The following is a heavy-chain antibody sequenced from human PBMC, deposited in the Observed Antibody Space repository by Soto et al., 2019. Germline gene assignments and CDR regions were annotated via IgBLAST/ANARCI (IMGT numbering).Heavy chain of an antibody. D-gene: IGHD5-12*01. CDR1: GGSISSFY. CDR2: MYHSGNT. Sequence: QVQLQESGPGLVKPSETLSLTCTVSGGSISSFYWSWIRQPPGKGLEWIGYMYHSGNTKYNPSLGSRVTMSIDTPKNQFSLKLNSVTAADTAVYFCARIGYNGYANLDYWGQGALVTVSS. CDR3: ARIGYNGYANLDY. J-gene: IGHJ4*02. V-gene: IGHV4-59*01.